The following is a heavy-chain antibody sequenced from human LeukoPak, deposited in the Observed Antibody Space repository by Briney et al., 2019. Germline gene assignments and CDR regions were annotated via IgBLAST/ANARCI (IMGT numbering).Heavy chain of an antibody. V-gene: IGHV3-23*01. D-gene: IGHD2-21*02. CDR3: AKGAYCGGDCYSSRFYYYGMDV. Sequence: GGSLRLSCAASGFTFSSYAMSWVRQAPGKGLEWVSAISGRGGSTYCADSVKGRFTISRDKSKNTLYLQMNSLRAQDTAVYYCAKGAYCGGDCYSSRFYYYGMDVWGQGTTVTVSS. CDR2: ISGRGGST. J-gene: IGHJ6*02. CDR1: GFTFSSYA.